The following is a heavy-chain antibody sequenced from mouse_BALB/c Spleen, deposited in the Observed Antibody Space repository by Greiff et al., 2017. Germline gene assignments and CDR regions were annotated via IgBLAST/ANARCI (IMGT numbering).Heavy chain of an antibody. CDR3: ASGNYYYAMDY. CDR2: INPSSGYT. J-gene: IGHJ4*01. CDR1: GYTFTSYT. V-gene: IGHV1-4*02. D-gene: IGHD2-1*01. Sequence: VQLQQSAAELARPGASVKMSCKASGYTFTSYTMHWVKQRPGQGPEWIGYINPSSGYTEYNQKFKDKTTLTADKSSSTAYMQLSSLTSEDSAVYYCASGNYYYAMDYWGQGTSVTVSS.